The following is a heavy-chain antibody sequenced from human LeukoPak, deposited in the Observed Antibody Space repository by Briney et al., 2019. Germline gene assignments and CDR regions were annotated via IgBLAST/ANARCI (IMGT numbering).Heavy chain of an antibody. CDR1: GYTYTGYH. J-gene: IGHJ4*02. CDR2: INPNSGGT. D-gene: IGHD3-3*01. V-gene: IGHV1-2*02. CDR3: ARTYYDFWSGYLTLGY. Sequence: GASVKVSCKASGYTYTGYHMHWVRQAPGQGLEWMGWINPNSGGTNYAQKFQGRVTMTRDTSISTAYMELSRLRSDDTAVYYCARTYYDFWSGYLTLGYWGQGTLVTVSS.